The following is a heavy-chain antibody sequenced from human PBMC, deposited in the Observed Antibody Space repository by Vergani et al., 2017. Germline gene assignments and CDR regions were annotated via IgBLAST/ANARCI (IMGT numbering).Heavy chain of an antibody. Sequence: EVQLLESGGGLVQPGGSLRLSCSASGFTFSSYAMHWVRQAPGKGLECVSAISSNGGSTYYADSVKGRFTISRDNSKNTLYLQMSSLRAEDTAVYYCVKGPNWEEVPIVYFDYGGQGTLVTVSS. CDR3: VKGPNWEEVPIVYFDY. CDR1: GFTFSSYA. CDR2: ISSNGGST. V-gene: IGHV3-64D*06. J-gene: IGHJ4*02. D-gene: IGHD1-1*01.